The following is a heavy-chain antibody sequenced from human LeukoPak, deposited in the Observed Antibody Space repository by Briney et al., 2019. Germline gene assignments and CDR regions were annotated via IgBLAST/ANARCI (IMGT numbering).Heavy chain of an antibody. J-gene: IGHJ5*02. CDR3: ARSQDYYGSGSYYRGYNWFDP. CDR2: IYTSGST. Sequence: SETLSLTCIVSRGSISSYYWSWIRQPAGKGLEWIGRIYTSGSTNYNPSLKSRVTMSVDTSKNQFSLKLSSVTAADTAVYYCARSQDYYGSGSYYRGYNWFDPWGQGTLVTVSS. V-gene: IGHV4-4*07. D-gene: IGHD3-10*01. CDR1: RGSISSYY.